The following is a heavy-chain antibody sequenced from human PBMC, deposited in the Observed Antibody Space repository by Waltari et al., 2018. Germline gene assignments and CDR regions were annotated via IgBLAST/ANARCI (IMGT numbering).Heavy chain of an antibody. CDR2: ISWNSGSI. V-gene: IGHV3-9*01. J-gene: IGHJ4*02. Sequence: VQLQESGPGLVKPSETLSLTCTVSGGSISSYYWSWIRQPPGKGLEWVSGISWNSGSIGYADSVKGRFTISRDNAKNSLYLQMNSLRAEDTALYYCAKVGVVTADYWGQGTLVTVSS. CDR1: GGSISSYY. CDR3: AKVGVVTADY. D-gene: IGHD3-3*01.